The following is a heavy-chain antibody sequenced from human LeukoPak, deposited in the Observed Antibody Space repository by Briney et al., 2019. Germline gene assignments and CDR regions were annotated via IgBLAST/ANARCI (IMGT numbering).Heavy chain of an antibody. D-gene: IGHD3-3*01. J-gene: IGHJ4*02. Sequence: GGSLRLSCAASGFNFDDYGMSWVRQAPGKGLEWVSGINWNGGSTGYADSVKGRFTISRDNAKNSLYLQMNSLRAEDTALYYCAREEDDFWRGPLFDYWGQGTLVTVSS. V-gene: IGHV3-20*04. CDR2: INWNGGST. CDR1: GFNFDDYG. CDR3: AREEDDFWRGPLFDY.